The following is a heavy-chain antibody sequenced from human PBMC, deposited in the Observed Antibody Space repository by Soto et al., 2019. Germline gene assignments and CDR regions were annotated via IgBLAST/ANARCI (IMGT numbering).Heavy chain of an antibody. CDR2: FIPIFGTA. Sequence: QVQLVQSGAEVKKPGSSVKVSCKASGGTFSSYAISWVRQAPGQGLEWMGGFIPIFGTANYAQKFQGRVTITADESTSTAYMELSSRRSEDTVVYYCARDHRERFRGLIVYYGMGVWGQGTKVPVSS. CDR1: GGTFSSYA. J-gene: IGHJ6*02. V-gene: IGHV1-69*01. CDR3: ARDHRERFRGLIVYYGMGV. D-gene: IGHD3-16*01.